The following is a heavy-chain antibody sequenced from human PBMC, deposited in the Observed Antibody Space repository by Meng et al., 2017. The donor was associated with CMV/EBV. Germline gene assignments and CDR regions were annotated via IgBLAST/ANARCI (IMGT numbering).Heavy chain of an antibody. V-gene: IGHV1-69*06. J-gene: IGHJ3*02. Sequence: GTVSSYAISGVRQDPGQGLEWMGGIIPIFGTANYAQKFQGRVTITADKSTSTAYMELSSLRSEDTAVYYCARAPITMIVVVTPAFDIWGQGTMVTVSS. CDR1: GTVSSYA. CDR3: ARAPITMIVVVTPAFDI. D-gene: IGHD3-22*01. CDR2: IIPIFGTA.